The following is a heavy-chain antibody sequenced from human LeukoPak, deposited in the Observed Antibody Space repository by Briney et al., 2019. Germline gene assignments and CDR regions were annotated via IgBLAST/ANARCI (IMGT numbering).Heavy chain of an antibody. Sequence: PGGSLRLSCVVSGFTFSNYWMSWVRQAPGKGLEWVANIKQDGNEKYYVDSVKGRFTISRDNAKNSLYLQMSSLRAEDTAVYYCARALIAAAGTGGYWGQGTLVTVSS. CDR3: ARALIAAAGTGGY. CDR1: GFTFSNYW. D-gene: IGHD6-13*01. V-gene: IGHV3-7*01. J-gene: IGHJ4*02. CDR2: IKQDGNEK.